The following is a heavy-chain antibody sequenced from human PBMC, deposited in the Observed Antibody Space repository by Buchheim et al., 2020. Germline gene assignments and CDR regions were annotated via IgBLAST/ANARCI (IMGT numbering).Heavy chain of an antibody. J-gene: IGHJ4*02. CDR2: IDWDDDK. CDR1: GFSLSTSGMC. Sequence: QVTLRESGPALVKPTQTLTLTCTFSGFSLSTSGMCVSWIRQPPGKALEWLALIDWDDDKYYSTSLKTRLTISKDTSKNQVGLTMTNMDPVDTATYYCARINSGYSSGWYGYYFDYWGQGTL. CDR3: ARINSGYSSGWYGYYFDY. D-gene: IGHD6-19*01. V-gene: IGHV2-70*01.